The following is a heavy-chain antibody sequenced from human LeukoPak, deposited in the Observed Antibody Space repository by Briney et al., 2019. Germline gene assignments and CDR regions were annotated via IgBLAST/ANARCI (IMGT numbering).Heavy chain of an antibody. CDR1: GYTFTSYD. D-gene: IGHD6-13*01. CDR2: MNPNSGNT. J-gene: IGHJ6*02. Sequence: ASVKVSCKASGYTFTSYDINWVRQATGQGLEWMGWMNPNSGNTGYAQKFQGRVTMTRNTSISTAYMELSSLRSEDTAVYYCARGLDSSSWYYYGMDVWGQGTTVTVSS. V-gene: IGHV1-8*01. CDR3: ARGLDSSSWYYYGMDV.